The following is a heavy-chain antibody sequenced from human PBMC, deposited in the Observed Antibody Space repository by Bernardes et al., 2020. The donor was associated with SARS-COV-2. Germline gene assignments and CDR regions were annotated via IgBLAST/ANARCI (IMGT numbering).Heavy chain of an antibody. J-gene: IGHJ3*02. D-gene: IGHD2-2*01. CDR2: IYYRGST. V-gene: IGHV4-59*01. Sequence: SETLSLTCTVSGGSMSSNYWSWVRQSPGRGLEWIGYIYYRGSTNYNPSLKSRVTISVDTSKSQFSLRLSSVTAADTAVYYCARDALGYCSSTSCYRAFDIWGQGTMVTVSS. CDR1: GGSMSSNY. CDR3: ARDALGYCSSTSCYRAFDI.